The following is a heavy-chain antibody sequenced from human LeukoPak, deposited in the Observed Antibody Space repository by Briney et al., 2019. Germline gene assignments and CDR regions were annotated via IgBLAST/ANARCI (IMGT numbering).Heavy chain of an antibody. Sequence: PGRSLRLSCTGSGFTFGDYVMSWFRQAPGKGLEWVGFIRSKAYGGTTEYAASVKGRFTISRDESKSTAYLQMNSLKTEDTAMYYCSRVGTATTLAIDYWGQGALVTVSS. CDR1: GFTFGDYV. V-gene: IGHV3-49*03. D-gene: IGHD4-17*01. CDR3: SRVGTATTLAIDY. J-gene: IGHJ4*02. CDR2: IRSKAYGGTT.